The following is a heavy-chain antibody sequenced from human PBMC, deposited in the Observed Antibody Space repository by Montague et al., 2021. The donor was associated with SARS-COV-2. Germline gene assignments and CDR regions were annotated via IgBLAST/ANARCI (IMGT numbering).Heavy chain of an antibody. CDR1: GGSISSSSYY. D-gene: IGHD3-22*01. CDR2: IFYSGST. Sequence: SETLSLTCTVSGGSISSSSYYWGWIRQPPGKGLEWIGNIFYSGSTYHNTSLKSRVTISVDTSKNQFSLRLSSVTAADTAVYYCARLPYFYDSTHAFDIWGQGTMVTVSS. V-gene: IGHV4-39*01. J-gene: IGHJ3*02. CDR3: ARLPYFYDSTHAFDI.